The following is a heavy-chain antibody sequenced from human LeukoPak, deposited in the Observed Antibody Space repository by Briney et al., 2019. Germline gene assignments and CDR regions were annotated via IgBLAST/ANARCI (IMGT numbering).Heavy chain of an antibody. Sequence: SETLSLTCAVYGEPFPRYYWHWIPQTPGKGLEWTGELTHTGITNYNPSLKSRVTISVDASKNQFSLNLSSVTAADTAVYYCARDGLRRRVMIAFGGGGQFDYWGQGTLVIVSS. D-gene: IGHD3-16*01. J-gene: IGHJ4*02. CDR3: ARDGLRRRVMIAFGGGGQFDY. V-gene: IGHV4-34*01. CDR2: LTHTGIT. CDR1: GEPFPRYY.